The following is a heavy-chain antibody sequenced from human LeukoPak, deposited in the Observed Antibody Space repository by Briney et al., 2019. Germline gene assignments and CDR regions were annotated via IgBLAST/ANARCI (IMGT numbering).Heavy chain of an antibody. CDR2: INHSGST. Sequence: PSETLSLTCAVYGGSFSGYYWSWIRQPPGKGLEWIGEINHSGSTNYNPSLKSRVTISVDTSKNQFSLQLRSLTAADTAIFYCASIPGSSTSWYHFGNWGQGTLVTVSS. J-gene: IGHJ4*02. V-gene: IGHV4-34*01. CDR1: GGSFSGYY. CDR3: ASIPGSSTSWYHFGN. D-gene: IGHD6-13*01.